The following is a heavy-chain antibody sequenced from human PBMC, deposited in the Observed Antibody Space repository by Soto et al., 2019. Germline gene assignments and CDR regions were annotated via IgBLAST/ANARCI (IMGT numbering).Heavy chain of an antibody. CDR3: ARMVSRSGSYWYYYGMDV. CDR2: INHSGST. J-gene: IGHJ6*02. D-gene: IGHD3-10*01. Sequence: SETLSLTCAVYGGSFSGYYWSWIRQPPGKGLEWIGEINHSGSTNYNPSLKSRVTISVDTSKNQFSLKLSSVTAADTAVYYCARMVSRSGSYWYYYGMDVWGQGTTVTVSS. V-gene: IGHV4-34*01. CDR1: GGSFSGYY.